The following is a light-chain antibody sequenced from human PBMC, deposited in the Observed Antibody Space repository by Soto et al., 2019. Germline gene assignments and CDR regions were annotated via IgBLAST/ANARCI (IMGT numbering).Light chain of an antibody. J-gene: IGKJ1*01. Sequence: DIQMTQSPSTLSASVGDRVTITCRASQSIGRFLAWYQHQPGKAPKLLIYHASTLESGVPSRFSGTGSGTEFTFSITSLQHEDFGTYYCQQCYMGWTFGQGTKVDFK. V-gene: IGKV1-5*01. CDR1: QSIGRF. CDR2: HAS. CDR3: QQCYMGWT.